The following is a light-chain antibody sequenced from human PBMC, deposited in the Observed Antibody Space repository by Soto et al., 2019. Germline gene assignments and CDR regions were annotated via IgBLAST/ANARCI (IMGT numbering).Light chain of an antibody. CDR3: QQRYSTLYT. CDR2: AAS. J-gene: IGKJ2*01. Sequence: DIQLTQSPSSLSASVGDRVTITCRASQSISSYLNWYQQKPGKAPKLLIYAASSLQSGVPSRFSGSGSGTDFPITISSLQPEDFATYYCQQRYSTLYTFGQGTKVEIK. CDR1: QSISSY. V-gene: IGKV1-39*01.